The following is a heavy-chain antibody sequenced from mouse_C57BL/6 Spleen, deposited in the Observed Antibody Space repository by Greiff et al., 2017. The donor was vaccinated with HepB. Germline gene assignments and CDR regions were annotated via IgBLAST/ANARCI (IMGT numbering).Heavy chain of an antibody. CDR1: GYSFTGYY. V-gene: IGHV1-42*01. CDR2: INPSTGGT. D-gene: IGHD4-1*01. Sequence: LVESGPELVKPGASVKISCKASGYSFTGYYMNWVKQSPEKSLEWIGEINPSTGGTTYNQKFKAKATLTVDKSSSTAYMQLKSLTSEDSAVYYCAVGTFAYWGQGTLVTVSA. J-gene: IGHJ3*01. CDR3: AVGTFAY.